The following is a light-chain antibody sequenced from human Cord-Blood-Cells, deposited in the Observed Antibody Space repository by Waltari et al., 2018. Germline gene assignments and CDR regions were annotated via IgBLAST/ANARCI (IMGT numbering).Light chain of an antibody. CDR2: EVS. J-gene: IGLJ3*02. Sequence: QSALTQPASVSGSPGQSITISCTGTSSDVGSYNLVSWYQQHPGKAPKLMIYEVSKRPSGVSNRFSGSKSGNTASLTSSGLQAEDEADYYCCSYAGSNWVFGGGTKLTVL. CDR1: SSDVGSYNL. CDR3: CSYAGSNWV. V-gene: IGLV2-23*02.